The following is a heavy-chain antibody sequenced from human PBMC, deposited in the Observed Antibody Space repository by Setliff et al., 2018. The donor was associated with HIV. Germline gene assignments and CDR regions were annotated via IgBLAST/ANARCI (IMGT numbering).Heavy chain of an antibody. Sequence: SETLSLTCAVYGGSLTGYFWTWIRQSPGKGLEWIGCIYYSGSAYYNPSLQSRVTISVDTSKNQFSRKLSSVTAADTAVYYCARAMRGVVVTNMYYYYGMDVWGQGTTVTVSS. CDR2: IYYSGSA. V-gene: IGHV4-59*08. J-gene: IGHJ6*02. CDR3: ARAMRGVVVTNMYYYYGMDV. CDR1: GGSLTGYF. D-gene: IGHD2-21*02.